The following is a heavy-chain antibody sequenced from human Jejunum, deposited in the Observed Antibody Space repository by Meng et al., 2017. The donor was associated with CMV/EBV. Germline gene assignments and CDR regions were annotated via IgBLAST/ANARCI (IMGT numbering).Heavy chain of an antibody. V-gene: IGHV3-20*03. Sequence: SVFTFHDSVLSFLPPVPREVLSWVSVIYCNGANRRYASSVKGRFTISRDNDKNSLYLQMDSLRPENTALYCCVRTVYSNYARTAFDYWGQGALVTVSS. J-gene: IGHJ4*02. CDR1: VFTFHDSV. D-gene: IGHD4-11*01. CDR2: IYCNGANR. CDR3: VRTVYSNYARTAFDY.